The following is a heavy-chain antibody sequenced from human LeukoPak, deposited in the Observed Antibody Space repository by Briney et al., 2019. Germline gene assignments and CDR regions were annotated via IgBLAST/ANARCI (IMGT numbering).Heavy chain of an antibody. J-gene: IGHJ4*02. CDR2: ISGSGGST. D-gene: IGHD5-18*01. Sequence: GGSLRLSCAASGFTFSSYAMSWVRQAPGKGLEWVSAISGSGGSTYYADSVKGRFTISRDNSKNTLYLQMDSLRAEDTAVYYCAKGNGYSYGRYYFDYWGQGTLVTVSS. CDR1: GFTFSSYA. V-gene: IGHV3-23*01. CDR3: AKGNGYSYGRYYFDY.